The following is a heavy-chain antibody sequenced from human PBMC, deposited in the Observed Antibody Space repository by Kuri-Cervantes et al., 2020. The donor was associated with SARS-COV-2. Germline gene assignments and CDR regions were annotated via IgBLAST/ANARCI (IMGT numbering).Heavy chain of an antibody. Sequence: GSLRLSCTVSGGSISSSSYYWGWIRQPPGKGLEWTGSIYYSGSTYYNPSLKSRVTISVDTSKNQLSLKLSSVTAADTAVYYCARVGVYCSSTSCYPNWFGPWGQGTLVTVSS. CDR1: GGSISSSSYY. CDR3: ARVGVYCSSTSCYPNWFGP. D-gene: IGHD2-2*01. CDR2: IYYSGST. J-gene: IGHJ5*02. V-gene: IGHV4-39*07.